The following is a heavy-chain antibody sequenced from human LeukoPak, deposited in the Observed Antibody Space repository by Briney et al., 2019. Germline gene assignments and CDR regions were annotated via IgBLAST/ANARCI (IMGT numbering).Heavy chain of an antibody. V-gene: IGHV3-30-3*01. CDR1: GFAFGSEA. J-gene: IGHJ4*02. CDR3: ARVGGASIVAIPTSYFDY. Sequence: GGSLRLSCAVSGFAFGSEAMSWVRQSPARGQEWVAVISYDGSNQYYADSVRGRFTVSRDNSKNTLYLQMNSLRAEDTAIFYCARVGGASIVAIPTSYFDYWGQGTLVTVSS. CDR2: ISYDGSNQ. D-gene: IGHD5-12*01.